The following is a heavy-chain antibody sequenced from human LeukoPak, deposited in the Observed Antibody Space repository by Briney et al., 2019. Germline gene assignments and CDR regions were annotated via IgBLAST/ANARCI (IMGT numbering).Heavy chain of an antibody. V-gene: IGHV4-34*01. CDR2: INHSGST. CDR1: GGSFSGYY. Sequence: PSETLSLTCAVYGGSFSGYYWSWIRQPPGKGLEWIWEINHSGSTNYNPSLKSRVTISVDTSKNQFSLKLSSVTAADTAVYYCARRRGRGYSYGYSGYFDYWGQGTLVTVSS. J-gene: IGHJ4*02. D-gene: IGHD5-18*01. CDR3: ARRRGRGYSYGYSGYFDY.